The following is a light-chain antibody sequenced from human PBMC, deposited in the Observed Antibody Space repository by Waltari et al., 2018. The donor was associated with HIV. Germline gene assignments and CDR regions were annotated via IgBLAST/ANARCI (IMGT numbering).Light chain of an antibody. Sequence: DIQMIQSPSSLSASVGDRVTITCRASQRISSFLAWFQQRPGRVPKLLIYGATTLQSGVPSRFSGRGSGTDFTLTINNVQPEDVASYFCQKYNSVPIKFGQGTRLELK. CDR2: GAT. V-gene: IGKV1-27*01. CDR3: QKYNSVPIK. J-gene: IGKJ5*01. CDR1: QRISSF.